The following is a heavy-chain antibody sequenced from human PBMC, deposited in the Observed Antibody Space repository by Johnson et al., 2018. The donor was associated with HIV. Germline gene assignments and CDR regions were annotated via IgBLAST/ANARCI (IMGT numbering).Heavy chain of an antibody. D-gene: IGHD1-1*01. CDR2: LKSKSDGGTI. Sequence: VQLVESGGGLVQPGGSLRLSCAASGFTFSSYAMHWVRQAPGKGLEWVGRLKSKSDGGTIDYAAPVKGRFTISRDGSKNNLYLQMNSLKTEDTAVYYCTTDRYAFDIWGQGTLVTVSS. V-gene: IGHV3-15*01. CDR1: GFTFSSYA. J-gene: IGHJ3*02. CDR3: TTDRYAFDI.